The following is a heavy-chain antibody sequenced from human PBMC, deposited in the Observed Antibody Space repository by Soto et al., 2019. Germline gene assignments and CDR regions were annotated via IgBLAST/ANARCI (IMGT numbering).Heavy chain of an antibody. V-gene: IGHV3-30-3*01. Sequence: VGSLRLSCAASGFTFSSYAMHWVRQAPGKGLEWVAVISYDGSNKYYADSVKGRFTISRDNSKNTLYLQMNSLRAEDTAVYYCARTGAMEMDYYYYYGMDVWGQGTTVTVSS. J-gene: IGHJ6*02. CDR3: ARTGAMEMDYYYYYGMDV. D-gene: IGHD5-18*01. CDR1: GFTFSSYA. CDR2: ISYDGSNK.